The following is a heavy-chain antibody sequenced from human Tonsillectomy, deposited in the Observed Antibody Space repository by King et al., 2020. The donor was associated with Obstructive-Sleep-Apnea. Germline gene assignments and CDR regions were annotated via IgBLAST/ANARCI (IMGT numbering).Heavy chain of an antibody. CDR3: VRDVPHDYGDYRGWFDP. Sequence: QLQESGPGLVKPSQTLSLTCTVSGGSIRSGDYFWSWIRQPPGKGLEWIGYIHNSGSTYYNPSLKSRVTISVDTSKNQFSLNLSSVTAADTAVYYCVRDVPHDYGDYRGWFDPWGQGTLVTVSS. CDR2: IHNSGST. V-gene: IGHV4-30-4*01. CDR1: GGSIRSGDYF. J-gene: IGHJ5*02. D-gene: IGHD4-17*01.